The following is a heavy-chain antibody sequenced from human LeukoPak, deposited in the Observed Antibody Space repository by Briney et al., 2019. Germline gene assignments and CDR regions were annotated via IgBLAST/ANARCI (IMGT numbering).Heavy chain of an antibody. D-gene: IGHD1-26*01. CDR1: GFTFSSYW. CDR2: IKQDGSEK. J-gene: IGHJ4*02. CDR3: AKDSGSSRSYFDY. V-gene: IGHV3-7*01. Sequence: GGSLRLSCAASGFTFSSYWMSWVRQAPGRGLEWVANIKQDGSEKYYVDSVKGRFTISRDNAKNSLHLQMNSLRAEDTAVYYCAKDSGSSRSYFDYWGQGTLVTVSS.